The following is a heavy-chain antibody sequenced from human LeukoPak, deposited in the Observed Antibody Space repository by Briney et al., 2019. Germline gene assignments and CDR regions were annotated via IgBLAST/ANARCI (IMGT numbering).Heavy chain of an antibody. Sequence: PSETLSLTCAVYGGSFSGYYWSWIRQPPGKGLEWIGEINHSGSTNYNPSLKSRVTISVDTSKNQFSLKLSSVTAADTAVYYCARVRKNWNDTFISSASYFDYWGQGTLVTVSS. V-gene: IGHV4-34*01. CDR3: ARVRKNWNDTFISSASYFDY. CDR1: GGSFSGYY. CDR2: INHSGST. D-gene: IGHD1-1*01. J-gene: IGHJ4*02.